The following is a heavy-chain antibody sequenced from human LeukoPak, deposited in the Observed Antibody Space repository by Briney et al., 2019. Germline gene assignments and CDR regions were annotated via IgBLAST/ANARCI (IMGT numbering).Heavy chain of an antibody. CDR1: GVPISSGSYY. CDR2: IYYSGST. J-gene: IGHJ6*02. Sequence: SETLSLTCTVSGVPISSGSYYWSWIRQPPGKGLEWIGYIYYSGSTNYNPSLKSRVTISVDTSKNQFSLKLSSVTAADTAVYYCARDNQRLYYYGMDVWGQGTTVTVSS. V-gene: IGHV4-61*01. CDR3: ARDNQRLYYYGMDV.